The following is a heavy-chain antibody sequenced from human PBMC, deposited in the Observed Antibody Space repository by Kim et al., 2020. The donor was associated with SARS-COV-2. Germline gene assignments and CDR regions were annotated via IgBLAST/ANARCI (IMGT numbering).Heavy chain of an antibody. V-gene: IGHV3-33*01. Sequence: GGSLRLSCAASGFTFSSYGMHWVRQAPGKGLEWVAVIWYDGSNKYYADSVKGRFTISRDNSKNTLYLQMNSLRAEDTAVYYCVRVTRRDGMDVWGQGTTVTVSS. J-gene: IGHJ6*02. CDR3: VRVTRRDGMDV. D-gene: IGHD2-21*02. CDR2: IWYDGSNK. CDR1: GFTFSSYG.